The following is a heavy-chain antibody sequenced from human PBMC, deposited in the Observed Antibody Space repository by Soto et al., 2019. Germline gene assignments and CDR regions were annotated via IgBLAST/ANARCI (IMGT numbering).Heavy chain of an antibody. CDR1: GGTFSSYA. J-gene: IGHJ6*02. CDR3: ASSVAKYYYYGMDV. CDR2: IIPIFGTA. Sequence: ASVKVSCKASGGTFSSYAISWVRQAPGQGLEWMGGIIPIFGTANYAQKFQGRVTITADESTSTAYMELSSLRSEDTAVYYCASSVAKYYYYGMDVGGQGPRVTVSS. D-gene: IGHD5-12*01. V-gene: IGHV1-69*13.